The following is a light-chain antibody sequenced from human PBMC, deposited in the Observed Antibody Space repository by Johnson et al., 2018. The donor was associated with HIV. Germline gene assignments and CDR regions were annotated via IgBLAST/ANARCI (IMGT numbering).Light chain of an antibody. V-gene: IGLV1-51*01. Sequence: QFVLTQPPSVYAAPGQKVTISCSGSSSNIGKNYVSWYQQLPGTAPKLLIYEKNKRPSGIPDRFSPSTSGTSATLVIAGQRPGDEADYDCGAWDRSLRGHFGVGTGTKVTVL. J-gene: IGLJ1*01. CDR1: SSNIGKNY. CDR2: EKN. CDR3: GAWDRSLRGHFG.